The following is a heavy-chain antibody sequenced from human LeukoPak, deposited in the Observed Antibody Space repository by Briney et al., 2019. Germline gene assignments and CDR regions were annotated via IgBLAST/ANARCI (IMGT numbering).Heavy chain of an antibody. D-gene: IGHD3-22*01. CDR1: GGTFSSYA. CDR2: IIPIFGTA. Sequence: GSSVKVSSKASGGTFSSYAISWVRQAPGQGLEWMGGIIPIFGTANYAQKFQGRVTITADESTSTAYMELSSLRSEDTAVYYCARSVLHTYDSSGGDAFDIWGQGTMVTVSS. CDR3: ARSVLHTYDSSGGDAFDI. V-gene: IGHV1-69*01. J-gene: IGHJ3*02.